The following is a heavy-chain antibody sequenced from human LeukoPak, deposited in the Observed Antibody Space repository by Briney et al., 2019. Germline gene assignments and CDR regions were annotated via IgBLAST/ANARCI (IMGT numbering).Heavy chain of an antibody. D-gene: IGHD3-10*01. CDR1: GYSFTSYW. CDR2: TYPRDSDT. CDR3: ARRPITMVRGVPGWFDP. V-gene: IGHV5-51*01. J-gene: IGHJ5*02. Sequence: GESLKISCKGSGYSFTSYWIGWVRQMPGRGLEWMGITYPRDSDTRYSPSFQGQVTISADKSISTAYLQWSSLKASDTAMYYCARRPITMVRGVPGWFDPWGQGTLVTVSS.